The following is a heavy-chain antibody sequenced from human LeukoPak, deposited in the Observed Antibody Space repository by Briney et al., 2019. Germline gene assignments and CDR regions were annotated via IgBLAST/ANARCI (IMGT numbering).Heavy chain of an antibody. CDR2: ISYDGSNK. CDR3: ARDRYYDSSGRYFDY. Sequence: PGGSLRLSCAASGFTFSSYAMHWVRQAPGKGLEWVAVISYDGSNKYYADSVKGRFTISRDNSKNTLYLQMNSLRAEDTAVYYCARDRYYDSSGRYFDYWGQGTLVTVSS. J-gene: IGHJ4*02. V-gene: IGHV3-30*01. CDR1: GFTFSSYA. D-gene: IGHD3-22*01.